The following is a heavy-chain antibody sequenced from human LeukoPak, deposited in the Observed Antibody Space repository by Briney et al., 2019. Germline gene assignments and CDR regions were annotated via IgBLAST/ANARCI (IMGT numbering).Heavy chain of an antibody. Sequence: SETLSLTYTVSGGSIXSSSYYWGWIRQPSGKGLXXXXXIYYSGSTYYNPSLKSRVTISVDTSKNQFSLKLSSVTAADTAVYYCARHLYDFWSGYPLPAFDYWGQGTLVTVSS. CDR1: GGSIXSSSYY. CDR3: ARHLYDFWSGYPLPAFDY. V-gene: IGHV4-39*01. CDR2: IYYSGST. J-gene: IGHJ4*02. D-gene: IGHD3-3*01.